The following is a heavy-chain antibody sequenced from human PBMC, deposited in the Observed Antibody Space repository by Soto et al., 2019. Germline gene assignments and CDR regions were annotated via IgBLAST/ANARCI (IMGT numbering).Heavy chain of an antibody. J-gene: IGHJ6*02. CDR3: ARDSDIYYGMDV. D-gene: IGHD3-9*01. CDR2: ISSTSSAR. V-gene: IGHV3-48*02. CDR1: GFTFSVHS. Sequence: DVQLVESGGGFIQPGESLRLSCAASGFTFSVHSMNWVRRAPGKGLEWVSYISSTSSARYYADSVRGRFTISRDNAKYSLYLQMNSLTDEYTAVYYCARDSDIYYGMDVWGQGTTVTVSS.